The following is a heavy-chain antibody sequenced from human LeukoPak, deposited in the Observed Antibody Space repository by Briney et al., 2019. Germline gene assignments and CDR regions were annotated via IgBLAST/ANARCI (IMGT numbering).Heavy chain of an antibody. CDR3: ARAWDYGDPTSTFDY. D-gene: IGHD4-17*01. V-gene: IGHV4-38-2*02. CDR1: GYSISSGYY. J-gene: IGHJ4*02. Sequence: SETLSLTCTVSGYSISSGYYWGWIRQPPGKGLEWIGSIYHSGSTYYNPSLKSRVTISVDTSKNQFSLKLSSVTAADTAVYYCARAWDYGDPTSTFDYWGQGTLVTVSS. CDR2: IYHSGST.